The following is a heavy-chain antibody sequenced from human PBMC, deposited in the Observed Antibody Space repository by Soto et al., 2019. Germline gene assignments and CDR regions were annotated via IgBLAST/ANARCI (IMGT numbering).Heavy chain of an antibody. CDR2: IWYDGSNK. J-gene: IGHJ6*02. CDR3: ARDLRARTRYYYGMDV. V-gene: IGHV3-33*01. D-gene: IGHD3-9*01. CDR1: GFTFSTYS. Sequence: PGGSLRLSCAASGFTFSTYSMHWVRQAPGKGLEWVAVIWYDGSNKYYADSVKGRFTISRDNSKNTLYLQMNSLRAEDTAVYYCARDLRARTRYYYGMDVWGQGTTVTVSS.